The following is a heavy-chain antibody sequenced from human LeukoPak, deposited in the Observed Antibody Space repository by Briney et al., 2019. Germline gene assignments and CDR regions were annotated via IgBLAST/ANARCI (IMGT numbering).Heavy chain of an antibody. CDR3: ARSGYSPYDAFDI. CDR1: GFTFSSYG. CDR2: IRYDGSNY. J-gene: IGHJ3*02. D-gene: IGHD3-3*01. Sequence: GESLKISCAASGFTFSSYGMHWVRQAPGKGLEWVAFIRYDGSNYYYADSVKGRFTISRDNSKNTLYLQMNSLRAEDTAVYYCARSGYSPYDAFDIWGQGTMVTVSS. V-gene: IGHV3-30*02.